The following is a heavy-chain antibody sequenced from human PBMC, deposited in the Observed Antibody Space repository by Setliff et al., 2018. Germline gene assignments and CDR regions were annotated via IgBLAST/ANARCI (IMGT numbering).Heavy chain of an antibody. Sequence: ASVKVSCKASGYTFTSYGISWVRQAPGQGLEWMGWISAYNGNTNYAQKLQGRVTMTTDTSTNTAYMEVRSLGSDDTAMYYCARAVGYCSGGSCYPGTFDYWGQGTLVTVSS. CDR1: GYTFTSYG. D-gene: IGHD2-15*01. CDR2: ISAYNGNT. V-gene: IGHV1-18*01. CDR3: ARAVGYCSGGSCYPGTFDY. J-gene: IGHJ4*02.